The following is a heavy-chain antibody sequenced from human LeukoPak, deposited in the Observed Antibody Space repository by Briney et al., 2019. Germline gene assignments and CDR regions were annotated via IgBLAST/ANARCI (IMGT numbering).Heavy chain of an antibody. V-gene: IGHV3-23*01. Sequence: RTGGSLRLSCAASGFTLTSYAMSWVRQAPGKGLEWVSAISGSGGSTYYADSVKGRFTISRDNSKNTLYLQMNSLRAEDTALYYCANARYCSGGSCYFDYWGQGTLVTVSS. D-gene: IGHD2-15*01. CDR3: ANARYCSGGSCYFDY. J-gene: IGHJ4*02. CDR2: ISGSGGST. CDR1: GFTLTSYA.